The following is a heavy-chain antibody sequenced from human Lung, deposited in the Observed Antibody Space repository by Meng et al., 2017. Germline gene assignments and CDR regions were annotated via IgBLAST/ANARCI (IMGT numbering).Heavy chain of an antibody. D-gene: IGHD4-17*01. CDR2: ISYDGSNK. Sequence: GGSLRLSCAASGFTFSSYAMHWVRQAPGKGLEWVAVISYDGSNKYYADSVKGRFTISRDNSKNTLYLQMNSLRAEDTAVYYCARDFSVTTFYYYYYCMDVWGQGTTVTVSS. CDR3: ARDFSVTTFYYYYYCMDV. V-gene: IGHV3-30*04. CDR1: GFTFSSYA. J-gene: IGHJ6*02.